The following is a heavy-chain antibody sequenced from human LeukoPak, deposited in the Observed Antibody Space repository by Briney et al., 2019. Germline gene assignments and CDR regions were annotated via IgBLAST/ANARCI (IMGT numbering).Heavy chain of an antibody. J-gene: IGHJ6*03. CDR3: ARRGIRYYMDV. V-gene: IGHV4-34*01. D-gene: IGHD1-14*01. CDR2: VNHSGST. CDR1: GGSFSGYY. Sequence: SETLSLTCAVYGGSFSGYYWSWIRQPPGKGLEWIGEVNHSGSTNYNPSLKSRVTISVDTSKNQFSLKLSSVTAADTAVYYCARRGIRYYMDVWGKGTTVTISS.